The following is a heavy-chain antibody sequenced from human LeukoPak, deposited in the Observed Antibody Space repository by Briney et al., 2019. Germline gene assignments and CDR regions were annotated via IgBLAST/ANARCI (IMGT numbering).Heavy chain of an antibody. J-gene: IGHJ4*02. D-gene: IGHD6-19*01. CDR3: ARDSRPGIAVAQGFCDS. CDR2: IIPIFGTA. Sequence: GASVKVSCKASGGTFSSYAISWVRQAPGQGLEWMGGIIPIFGTANYAQKFQGRVTITTDESTSTAYMELSSLRPEDTAVYYCARDSRPGIAVAQGFCDSWGQGTLVTVSS. V-gene: IGHV1-69*05. CDR1: GGTFSSYA.